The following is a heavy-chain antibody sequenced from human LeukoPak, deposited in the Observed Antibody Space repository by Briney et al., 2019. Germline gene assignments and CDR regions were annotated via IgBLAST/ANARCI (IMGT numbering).Heavy chain of an antibody. V-gene: IGHV4-34*01. J-gene: IGHJ4*02. Sequence: SETLSLTCAVYGGSFSGYYWSWIRQPPGKGLEWIGEINHSGSTNYNPSLKSRVTISVDTSKNQFSLKLSSVTAAETAVYYCARFPLNYYGSGSYYPLDDYWGQGTLVTVSS. CDR1: GGSFSGYY. CDR2: INHSGST. D-gene: IGHD3-10*01. CDR3: ARFPLNYYGSGSYYPLDDY.